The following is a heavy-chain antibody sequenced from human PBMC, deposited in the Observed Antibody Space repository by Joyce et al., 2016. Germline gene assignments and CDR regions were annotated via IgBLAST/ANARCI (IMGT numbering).Heavy chain of an antibody. Sequence: QVQLVQSGAEVKKPGASVKVSCKASGYTFTHYYMHWVRQAPGQGLEGMGIITPSGGSTNAAQKFQGRVTMTRDTSTSTVYMELSSLRSEDTAVYYCARDTAMATGYYYYGMDVWGQGTTVTVSS. CDR1: GYTFTHYY. J-gene: IGHJ6*02. D-gene: IGHD5-18*01. CDR2: ITPSGGST. V-gene: IGHV1-46*01. CDR3: ARDTAMATGYYYYGMDV.